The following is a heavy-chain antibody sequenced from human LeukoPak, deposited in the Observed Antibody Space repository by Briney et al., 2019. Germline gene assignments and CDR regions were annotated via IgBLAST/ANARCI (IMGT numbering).Heavy chain of an antibody. D-gene: IGHD2-2*01. V-gene: IGHV4-38-2*02. CDR3: ASFVVVVPAAIKNAFDI. J-gene: IGHJ3*02. CDR1: GYSLSSGYY. Sequence: SETLSLTCTVSGYSLSSGYYWGWLRQSPGKGLEWIGSIFHSGSTYYNPSLKSRVTISVDTSKNQFSLKLSSVTAADTAVYYCASFVVVVPAAIKNAFDIWGQGTMVTVSS. CDR2: IFHSGST.